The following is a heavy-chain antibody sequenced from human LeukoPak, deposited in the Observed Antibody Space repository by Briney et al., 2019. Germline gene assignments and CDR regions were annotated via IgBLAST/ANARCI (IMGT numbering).Heavy chain of an antibody. Sequence: PSQTLSLTCTFSGGSISSGGYYWSWIRQHPGKGLEWIGYIYYSGSTYYNPSLKSRVIISVDTSKNQFSLKLSSVTVADTAVYYCARVPDGSYPHLDYWGQGTLVTVSS. D-gene: IGHD3-16*02. CDR3: ARVPDGSYPHLDY. CDR2: IYYSGST. CDR1: GGSISSGGYY. V-gene: IGHV4-30-4*08. J-gene: IGHJ4*02.